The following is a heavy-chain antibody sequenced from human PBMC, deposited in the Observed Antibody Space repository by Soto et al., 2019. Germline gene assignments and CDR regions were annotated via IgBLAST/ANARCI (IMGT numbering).Heavy chain of an antibody. CDR1: GFTFRSYV. D-gene: IGHD3-16*01. Sequence: QVHLVESGGGVVQPGTSLRLSCVGSGFTFRSYVIHWVRRAPGKGLEWVALTSYDGSNNFYGDSVKGRFTISRHNSRNTVELQMDSLRFEDTALYYCARWGTTGGLDVWGQGTLVSVSS. V-gene: IGHV3-33*05. J-gene: IGHJ4*02. CDR3: ARWGTTGGLDV. CDR2: TSYDGSNN.